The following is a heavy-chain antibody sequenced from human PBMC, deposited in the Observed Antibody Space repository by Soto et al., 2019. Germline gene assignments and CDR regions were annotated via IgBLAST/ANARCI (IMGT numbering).Heavy chain of an antibody. V-gene: IGHV5-51*01. CDR1: GYSFTSYW. CDR3: ARSPDHLYDSSAHWFDP. CDR2: IYPGDSDT. D-gene: IGHD3-22*01. J-gene: IGHJ5*02. Sequence: PGESLKISCKGSGYSFTSYWIGWVRQMPGKGLEWMGIIYPGDSDTRYSPSFQGQVTISADKSISTAYLQWSSLKASDTAMYYCARSPDHLYDSSAHWFDPWGQGTLVTRSS.